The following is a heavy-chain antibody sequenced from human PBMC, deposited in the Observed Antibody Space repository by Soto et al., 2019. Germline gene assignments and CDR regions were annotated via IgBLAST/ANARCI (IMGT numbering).Heavy chain of an antibody. CDR2: IYYSGST. CDR3: ARGRVDYDFWSGYSPSGMDV. CDR1: GGSISSGVYY. Sequence: PXETLSLTCTVAGGSISSGVYYWSWIRQHRGKGLEWIGYIYYSGSTYYNPSLKSRVTISVDTSKNQFSLKLSSVTAADTAVYYCARGRVDYDFWSGYSPSGMDVRGQGTTVTVSS. D-gene: IGHD3-3*01. V-gene: IGHV4-31*03. J-gene: IGHJ6*02.